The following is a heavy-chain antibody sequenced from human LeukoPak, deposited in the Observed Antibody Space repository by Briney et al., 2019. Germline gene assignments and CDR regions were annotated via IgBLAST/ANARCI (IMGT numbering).Heavy chain of an antibody. CDR1: GGSFSGYY. Sequence: SETLSLTCAVYGGSFSGYYWSWIRQPPGKGLEWIGEINHSGSTNYNPSLKSRVTISVDTSKNQFSLKLSSVTDADTAVYYCARGDYYGSGSYFGYYYYMDVWGKGTTVTVSS. CDR2: INHSGST. J-gene: IGHJ6*03. D-gene: IGHD3-10*01. CDR3: ARGDYYGSGSYFGYYYYMDV. V-gene: IGHV4-34*01.